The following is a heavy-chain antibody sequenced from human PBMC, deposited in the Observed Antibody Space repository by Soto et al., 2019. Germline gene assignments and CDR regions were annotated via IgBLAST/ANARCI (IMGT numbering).Heavy chain of an antibody. Sequence: SETLSLTCTVSGGSISSGGYDWSWIRQHPGKGLEWIGYIYYSGSTYYNPSLKSRVTISVDTSKNQFSLKLSSVTAADTAVYYCARIGLTTALLWGQGTLVTVSS. D-gene: IGHD4-17*01. CDR2: IYYSGST. V-gene: IGHV4-31*03. J-gene: IGHJ4*02. CDR1: GGSISSGGYD. CDR3: ARIGLTTALL.